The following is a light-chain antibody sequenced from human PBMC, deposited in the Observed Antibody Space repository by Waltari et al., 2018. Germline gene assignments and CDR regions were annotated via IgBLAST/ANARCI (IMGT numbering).Light chain of an antibody. CDR1: QSVSSL. Sequence: VVMKQSPATLSLSPGARATPSCRASQSVSSLLAWYQQKPGQAPRLLIYGASTRATGIPARFSGSWSGTEFALTISSLQSEDFAVYYGQQYNDWPPLTFGGGTKVEIK. J-gene: IGKJ4*02. CDR3: QQYNDWPPLT. CDR2: GAS. V-gene: IGKV3-15*01.